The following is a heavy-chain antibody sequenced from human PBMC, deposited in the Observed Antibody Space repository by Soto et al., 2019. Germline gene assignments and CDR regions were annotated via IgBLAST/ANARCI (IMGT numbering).Heavy chain of an antibody. CDR1: GGSISSYY. Sequence: PSETLSLTCTVSGGSISSYYWSWIRQPPGKGLEWIGYIYYSGSTNYNPSLKSRVTISVDTSKNQFSLKLSSVTAADTAVYYCARGGRGSATGYYYYGMDVWGQGTTVTVSS. CDR3: ARGGRGSATGYYYYGMDV. J-gene: IGHJ6*02. D-gene: IGHD6-25*01. V-gene: IGHV4-59*01. CDR2: IYYSGST.